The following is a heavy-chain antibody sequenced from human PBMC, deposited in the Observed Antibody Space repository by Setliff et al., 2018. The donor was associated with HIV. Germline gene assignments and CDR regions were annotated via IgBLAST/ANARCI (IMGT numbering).Heavy chain of an antibody. D-gene: IGHD3-22*01. CDR3: ARDYYDSSGYIFFPGLPDY. CDR2: INPNSGGT. CDR1: GYTFAGYY. V-gene: IGHV1-2*02. J-gene: IGHJ4*02. Sequence: ASVKVSCKASGYTFAGYYIHWVRQAPGQGLEWMGWINPNSGGTNYAQKFQGRVTMTRDTSISTAYMELSRLRSDDTAVYYCARDYYDSSGYIFFPGLPDYWGQGTLVTVSS.